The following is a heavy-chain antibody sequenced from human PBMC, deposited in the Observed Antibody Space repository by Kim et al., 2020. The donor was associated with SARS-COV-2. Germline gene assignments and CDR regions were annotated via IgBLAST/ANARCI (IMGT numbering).Heavy chain of an antibody. V-gene: IGHV3-7*01. CDR2: IKRYGSDV. J-gene: IGHJ3*02. CDR3: ANDCSPAPRGTLGHYFDAFDT. CDR1: GFSFSSNW. D-gene: IGHD3-16*01. Sequence: GGSLRLSSAASGFSFSSNWMTWLRQAPGKGLEWVANIKRYGSDVHYVDSVTGRFTITRDNTSISLYLQMNDLRAEDTAVYYCANDCSPAPRGTLGHYFDAFDTWCQGTMVVGSS.